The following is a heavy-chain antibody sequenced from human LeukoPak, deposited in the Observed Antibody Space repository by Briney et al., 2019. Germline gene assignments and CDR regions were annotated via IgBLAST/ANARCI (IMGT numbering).Heavy chain of an antibody. J-gene: IGHJ6*04. Sequence: SLSLTCAVSGCSISSDAIYWSWQRQHPGKGLEWIGYINYSGSTYYNPSLKSRVTISVDTSKNQFSLKLSSVTAADTAVYYCARDRVAAAGNPTYYYYYGMDVWGKGTTVTVSS. D-gene: IGHD6-13*01. CDR3: ARDRVAAAGNPTYYYYYGMDV. CDR2: INYSGST. V-gene: IGHV4-31*11. CDR1: GCSISSDAIY.